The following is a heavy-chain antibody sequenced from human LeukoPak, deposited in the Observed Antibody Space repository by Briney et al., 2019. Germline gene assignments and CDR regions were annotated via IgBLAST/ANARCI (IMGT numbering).Heavy chain of an antibody. J-gene: IGHJ4*02. Sequence: GGSLRLSCAASGFTVSSNYMSWVRQAPGKGLEWVSAISGSGGSTYYADSVKGRFTISRDNSKNTLYLQMNSLRAEDTAVYYCAKRLGISYFDYWGQGTLVTVSS. V-gene: IGHV3-23*01. CDR3: AKRLGISYFDY. CDR2: ISGSGGST. D-gene: IGHD1-20*01. CDR1: GFTVSSNY.